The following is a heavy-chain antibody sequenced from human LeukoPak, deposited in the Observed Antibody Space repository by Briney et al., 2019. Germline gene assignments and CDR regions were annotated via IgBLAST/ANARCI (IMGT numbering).Heavy chain of an antibody. V-gene: IGHV1-2*02. CDR1: GYTFTGYY. CDR3: ARYYIEGRCFDY. J-gene: IGHJ4*02. CDR2: INPNSGGT. Sequence: SVKVSCKASGYTFTGYYIHWVRQAPGQGLEWMGWINPNSGGTNYAQKFQGRVTMTRDTSIRTAYMELSRLRSDDTAMYYCARYYIEGRCFDYWGQGTLVTASS. D-gene: IGHD3-10*01.